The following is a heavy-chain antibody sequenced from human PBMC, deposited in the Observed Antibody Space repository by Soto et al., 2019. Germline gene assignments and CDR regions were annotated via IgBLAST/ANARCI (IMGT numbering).Heavy chain of an antibody. CDR1: GFTFSGSA. CDR2: IRSKANSYAT. Sequence: WGSLRLSCAASGFTFSGSAIHFFRHSSFKGLEWVVRIRSKANSYATAYAASVKDRFTISRDDSKNTAYLQMNSLKTEDTAVYYCTRGDGNSGSYLSFDYWGQGTLVTVSS. J-gene: IGHJ4*02. V-gene: IGHV3-73*01. CDR3: TRGDGNSGSYLSFDY. D-gene: IGHD1-26*01.